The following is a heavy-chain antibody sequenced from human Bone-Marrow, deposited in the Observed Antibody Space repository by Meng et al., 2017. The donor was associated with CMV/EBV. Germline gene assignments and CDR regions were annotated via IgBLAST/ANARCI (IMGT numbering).Heavy chain of an antibody. Sequence: ASVKVSCKASGYTFTGYYMHWVRQAPGQGLEWMGWINPNSGGTNYAQKFQGRVIMTRDTSISTAYMELSRLRSDDTAVYYCARQGPPRTVPPFGMDVWGQGTTVTVSS. V-gene: IGHV1-2*02. J-gene: IGHJ6*02. CDR3: ARQGPPRTVPPFGMDV. CDR1: GYTFTGYY. D-gene: IGHD2-2*01. CDR2: INPNSGGT.